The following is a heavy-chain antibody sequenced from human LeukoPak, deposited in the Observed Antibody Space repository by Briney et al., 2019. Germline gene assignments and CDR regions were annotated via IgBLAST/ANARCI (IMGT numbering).Heavy chain of an antibody. CDR2: LYSDGTT. CDR1: GFTVSSNY. Sequence: PAGGSLRLSCAASGFTVSSNYMSWVRQAPGKGLEWVSALYSDGTTYYADSVKGRFTISRDHSKNTLYLQMSSLRAEDTAVYYCARAPTTVPTFDCWGQGTLVTVSS. J-gene: IGHJ4*02. CDR3: ARAPTTVPTFDC. V-gene: IGHV3-66*01. D-gene: IGHD4-11*01.